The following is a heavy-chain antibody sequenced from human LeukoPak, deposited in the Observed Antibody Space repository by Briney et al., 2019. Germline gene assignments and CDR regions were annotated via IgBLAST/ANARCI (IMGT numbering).Heavy chain of an antibody. CDR1: GGSISSYY. Sequence: SETLSLTCTVFGGSISSYYWSWIRQPPGKGLEWIGYIYYSGSTNYNPSLKSRVTISVDTSKNQFSLKLSSVTAADTAVYYCARPPARGANFDYWAQGTRVTVSS. CDR3: ARPPARGANFDY. V-gene: IGHV4-59*01. D-gene: IGHD3-10*01. J-gene: IGHJ4*02. CDR2: IYYSGST.